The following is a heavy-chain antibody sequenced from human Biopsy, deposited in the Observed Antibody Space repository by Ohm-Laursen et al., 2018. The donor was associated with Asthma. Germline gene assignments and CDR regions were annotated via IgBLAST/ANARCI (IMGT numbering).Heavy chain of an antibody. J-gene: IGHJ1*01. V-gene: IGHV4-34*01. Sequence: SDTLSLTWAISGGSFTHYFWMWIRQPPGKGLEWIGEINYRGDTNYNPSLECRVSISVDTSTYHFSLRLNSVTAADTAVYYCVRGEEVAGTYLMDWDQGTLVTVSS. CDR3: VRGEEVAGTYLMD. CDR1: GGSFTHYF. CDR2: INYRGDT. D-gene: IGHD6-19*01.